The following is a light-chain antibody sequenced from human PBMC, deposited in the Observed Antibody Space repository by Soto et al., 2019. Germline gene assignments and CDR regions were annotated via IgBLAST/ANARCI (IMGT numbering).Light chain of an antibody. V-gene: IGLV2-14*01. Sequence: QSVLTQPASVSGSPGQSITISCTGTSSDVGGYNYDSWYQQHPGKAPKLMIYEVSNRPSGVSNRFSGSKSGNTASLTISGLQAEDEADYYCNSYTSSTSRVFGGGTKLTVL. CDR2: EVS. CDR3: NSYTSSTSRV. J-gene: IGLJ3*02. CDR1: SSDVGGYNY.